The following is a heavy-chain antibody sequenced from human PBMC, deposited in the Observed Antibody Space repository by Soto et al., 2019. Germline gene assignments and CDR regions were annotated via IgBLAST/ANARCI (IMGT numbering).Heavy chain of an antibody. Sequence: GGSLRLSCAASGFTFISYGMSWVRQAPGKRLERVSAISGSGGSTYYADSVKGRFTISRDNSKNTLYLQMNSLRAEDTAVYYCAKDRIAAAGNSGYYYYGMDVWGQGTTVTVSS. CDR1: GFTFISYG. CDR3: AKDRIAAAGNSGYYYYGMDV. V-gene: IGHV3-23*01. J-gene: IGHJ6*02. CDR2: ISGSGGST. D-gene: IGHD6-13*01.